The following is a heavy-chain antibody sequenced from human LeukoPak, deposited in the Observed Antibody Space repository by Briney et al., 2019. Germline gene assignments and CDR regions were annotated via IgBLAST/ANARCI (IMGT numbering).Heavy chain of an antibody. CDR2: INHSGST. Sequence: PSETLSLTCAVYGGSFSGYYWSWIRQPPGKGLEWIGEINHSGSTNYNPSLKSRVTISADTSNNHFSLKLTSVTAADTAVYYCARQTGSGLFILPGGQGTLVTVSS. V-gene: IGHV4-34*01. J-gene: IGHJ4*02. CDR3: ARQTGSGLFILP. D-gene: IGHD3/OR15-3a*01. CDR1: GGSFSGYY.